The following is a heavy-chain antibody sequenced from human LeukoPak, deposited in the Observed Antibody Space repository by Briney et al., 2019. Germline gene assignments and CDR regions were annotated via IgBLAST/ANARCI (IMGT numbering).Heavy chain of an antibody. CDR1: GFTVSSNY. CDR3: ARHMTRGEGY. Sequence: SGGSLRLSCAASGFTVSSNYMSWVRQARGKGVEWVSVIYSGGSTYYADSVKGRFTISRDNSKNTLYLQMNSLRAEDTAVYYCARHMTRGEGYWGQGTLVTVSS. D-gene: IGHD3-16*01. V-gene: IGHV3-66*04. J-gene: IGHJ4*02. CDR2: IYSGGST.